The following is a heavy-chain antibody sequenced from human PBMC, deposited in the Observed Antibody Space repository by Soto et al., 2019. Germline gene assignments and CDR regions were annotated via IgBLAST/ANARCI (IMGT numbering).Heavy chain of an antibody. CDR3: ARDSRPSREYSSGWYGY. D-gene: IGHD6-19*01. Sequence: PGGSLRLSCAASGFTFSSCAMHWVRQAPGKGLEWVAVISYDGSNKYYADSVKGRFTISRDNSKNTLYLQMNSLRAEDTAVYYCARDSRPSREYSSGWYGYWGQGTLVTVSS. CDR2: ISYDGSNK. J-gene: IGHJ4*02. CDR1: GFTFSSCA. V-gene: IGHV3-30-3*01.